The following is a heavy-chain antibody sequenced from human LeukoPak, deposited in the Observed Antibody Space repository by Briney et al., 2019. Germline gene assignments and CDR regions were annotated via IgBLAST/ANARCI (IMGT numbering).Heavy chain of an antibody. J-gene: IGHJ3*02. CDR2: IYTSGST. V-gene: IGHV4-39*07. Sequence: SETLSLTCTVSGGSISSSSYYWGWIRQPPGKGLEWIGRIYTSGSTNYNPSLKSRVTMSVDTSKNQFSLKLSSVTAADTAVYYCARVAYYYDSSGYSSYAFDIWGQGTMVTVSS. CDR3: ARVAYYYDSSGYSSYAFDI. D-gene: IGHD3-22*01. CDR1: GGSISSSSYY.